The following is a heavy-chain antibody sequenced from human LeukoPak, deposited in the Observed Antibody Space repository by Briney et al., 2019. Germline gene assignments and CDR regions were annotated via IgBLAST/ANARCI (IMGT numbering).Heavy chain of an antibody. CDR1: GFTFSSYV. CDR2: ISGSGGST. CDR3: AKDRVSVYYYDSSGYYYFDY. D-gene: IGHD3-22*01. Sequence: QSGGSLRLSCAASGFTFSSYVMSWVRQAPGKGLEWVSAISGSGGSTYYADSVKGRFTISRDNSKNTLYLQMNSLRAEDTAVYYCAKDRVSVYYYDSSGYYYFDYWGQGTLVTVSS. V-gene: IGHV3-23*01. J-gene: IGHJ4*02.